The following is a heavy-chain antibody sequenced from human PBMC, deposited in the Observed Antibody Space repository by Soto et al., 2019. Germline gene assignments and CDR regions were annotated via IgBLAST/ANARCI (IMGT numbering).Heavy chain of an antibody. J-gene: IGHJ5*02. CDR2: IYSGGST. D-gene: IGHD6-6*01. CDR1: GFTVSSNY. Sequence: EVQLVETGGGLIQPGGSLRLSCAASGFTVSSNYMSWVRQAPGKGLVWVSVIYSGGSTYYADSVKGRFTISRDNSKNTLYLQMNSLRAEDTAVYYCAGIKYSSSSSPINWFDPWGQGTLVTVSS. CDR3: AGIKYSSSSSPINWFDP. V-gene: IGHV3-53*02.